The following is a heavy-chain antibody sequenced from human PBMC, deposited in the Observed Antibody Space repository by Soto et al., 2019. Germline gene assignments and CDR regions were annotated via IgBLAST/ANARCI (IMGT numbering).Heavy chain of an antibody. V-gene: IGHV4-34*01. Sequence: QVKLKQWGAGLLKPSETLSLTCAVYGGSFSGYYWSWIRQPPGKGLEWIGEINHSGSTNYNPSLKSRVTISVATSKNQFSLKLSSVTAADTAVYYCAREVVVVPAARYYYYYGMDVWGQGTTVTVSS. CDR2: INHSGST. CDR1: GGSFSGYY. D-gene: IGHD2-2*01. J-gene: IGHJ6*02. CDR3: AREVVVVPAARYYYYYGMDV.